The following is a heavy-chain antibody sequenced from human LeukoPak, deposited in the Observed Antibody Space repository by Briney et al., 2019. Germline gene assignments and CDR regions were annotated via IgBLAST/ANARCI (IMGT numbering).Heavy chain of an antibody. J-gene: IGHJ3*02. Sequence: PGGSLRLSCVVSGFTFSSDSMNWVRQAPGKGLEWVSYISSSSSTIYYADSVKGRFTISRDNAKDSLYLQMNSLRAEDTAVYYCARDGWQQLAHDAFDIWGQGTMVTVSS. D-gene: IGHD6-13*01. CDR3: ARDGWQQLAHDAFDI. V-gene: IGHV3-48*04. CDR2: ISSSSSTI. CDR1: GFTFSSDS.